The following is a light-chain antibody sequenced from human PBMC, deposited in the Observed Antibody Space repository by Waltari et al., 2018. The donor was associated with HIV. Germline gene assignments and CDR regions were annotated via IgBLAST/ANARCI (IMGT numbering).Light chain of an antibody. CDR1: KLGDKY. J-gene: IGLJ2*01. V-gene: IGLV3-1*01. Sequence: SYELTQPPSVSVSPGQTASITCSGDKLGDKYACWYQQKPGQSPVLVIYQDSKRPSGIPDRFSGSNSGNTATLTISGTQAMDEADYYCQAWDSSTAEVFGGGTKLTVL. CDR2: QDS. CDR3: QAWDSSTAEV.